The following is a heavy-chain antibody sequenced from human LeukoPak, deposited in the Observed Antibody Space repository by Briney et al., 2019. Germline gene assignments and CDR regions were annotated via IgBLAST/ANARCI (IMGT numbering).Heavy chain of an antibody. CDR3: ASWYDFWSGYPGDFDY. CDR1: GFAFSSYS. CDR2: ISSSSSTI. D-gene: IGHD3-3*01. V-gene: IGHV3-48*01. J-gene: IGHJ4*02. Sequence: QPGGSLRLSCAASGFAFSSYSMNWVRQAPGKGLEWVSYISSSSSTIYYADSVKGRFTISRDNAKNSLYLQMSSLRAEDTAVYYCASWYDFWSGYPGDFDYWGQGTLVTVSS.